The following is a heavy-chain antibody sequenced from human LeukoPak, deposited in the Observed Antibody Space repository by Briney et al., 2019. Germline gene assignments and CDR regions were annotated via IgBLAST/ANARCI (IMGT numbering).Heavy chain of an antibody. V-gene: IGHV3-64D*09. D-gene: IGHD1-26*01. Sequence: PGGSLRLSCSASGFNFSRYAMHWVRQAPGKGLEYVSGINDNGGRTHYGDSVKGRFSISRDNSKNTLHLQMSTLRGEDTALYYCVKDVGGSYAFDYWGQGILVTVAS. CDR2: INDNGGRT. CDR3: VKDVGGSYAFDY. CDR1: GFNFSRYA. J-gene: IGHJ4*02.